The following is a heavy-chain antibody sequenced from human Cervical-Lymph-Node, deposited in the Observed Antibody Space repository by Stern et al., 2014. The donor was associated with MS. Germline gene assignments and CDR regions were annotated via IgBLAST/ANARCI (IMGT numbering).Heavy chain of an antibody. J-gene: IGHJ5*02. V-gene: IGHV3-30-3*01. D-gene: IGHD2-2*02. CDR2: ISYDGSNK. CDR1: GFTFSDYA. CDR3: ARDDRYCSGTSCYTGWFDP. Sequence: QVQLVQSGGGVVQPGRSLRLSCAASGFTFSDYAMHWVRQAPGKGLEWMTIISYDGSNKYYADSVKGRFTISRDNSKNTLYLQMNSLRAEDTAVYYCARDDRYCSGTSCYTGWFDPWGQGTLVTVSS.